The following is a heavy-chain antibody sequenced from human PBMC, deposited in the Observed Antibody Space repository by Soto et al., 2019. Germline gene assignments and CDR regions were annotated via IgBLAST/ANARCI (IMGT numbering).Heavy chain of an antibody. CDR3: AKDPKIVVVVPHFDY. CDR1: GFTFRNYA. D-gene: IGHD2-15*01. Sequence: PGGSLRLSCAASGFTFRNYAMSWVRQAPGKGLEWVSAISGSDDSTYYADSVKGRFTISRDNSKNTLYLQMNSLRAEDTALYYCAKDPKIVVVVPHFDYWGQGPLVTVSS. CDR2: ISGSDDST. V-gene: IGHV3-23*01. J-gene: IGHJ4*02.